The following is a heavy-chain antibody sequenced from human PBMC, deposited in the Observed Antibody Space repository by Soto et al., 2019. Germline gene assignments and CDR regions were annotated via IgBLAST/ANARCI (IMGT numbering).Heavy chain of an antibody. CDR2: VKTKADGGAA. CDR3: TTLGPS. CDR1: GFNFSDAL. Sequence: GGSLRLSWVASGFNFSDALMNWVRQGPGKGLEWVGHVKTKADGGAADYAASVKGRFTVTRDDSRNTLYLQMDSLRSEDTAIYYCTTLGPSWGQGTLVTVSS. J-gene: IGHJ5*02. V-gene: IGHV3-15*07.